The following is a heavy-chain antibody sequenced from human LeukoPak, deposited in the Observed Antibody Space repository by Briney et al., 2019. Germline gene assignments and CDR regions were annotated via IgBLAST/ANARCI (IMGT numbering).Heavy chain of an antibody. D-gene: IGHD1-26*01. CDR3: ARDGVGATALDY. Sequence: ASVKVSCKASGYTFTGYYMHWVRQTPGQGLEWMGWINPNSGGTNYAQKFQGRVTMTRDTSISTAYMELSRLGSDDTAVYYCARDGVGATALDYWGQGTLVTVSS. J-gene: IGHJ4*02. CDR2: INPNSGGT. V-gene: IGHV1-2*02. CDR1: GYTFTGYY.